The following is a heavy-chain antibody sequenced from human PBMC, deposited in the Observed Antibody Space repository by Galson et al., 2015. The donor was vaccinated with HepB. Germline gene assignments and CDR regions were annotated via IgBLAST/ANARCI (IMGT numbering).Heavy chain of an antibody. D-gene: IGHD3-10*01. CDR2: ISWNSGSI. CDR3: AKETGSGSYFLGPAIGFDY. V-gene: IGHV3-9*01. CDR1: GFTFDDYA. Sequence: SLRLSCAASGFTFDDYAMHWVRQAPGKGLEWVSGISWNSGSIGYADSAKGRFTISRDNAKNSLYLQMNSLRAEDTALYYCAKETGSGSYFLGPAIGFDYWGQGTLVTVSS. J-gene: IGHJ4*02.